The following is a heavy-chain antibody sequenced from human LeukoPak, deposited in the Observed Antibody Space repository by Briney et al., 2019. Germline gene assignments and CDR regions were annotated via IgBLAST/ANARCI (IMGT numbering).Heavy chain of an antibody. CDR2: RSIYNGNT. Sequence: GDSVKVSCKASGYDFINYGISWVRQAPGQGLEWMGWRSIYNGNTDYKLQGRVTMTTDTSTSTAYMELRSLRSDDTAVYYCARGGPFPSSSSSREYYLDYWGQGTLATVSS. CDR1: GYDFINYG. J-gene: IGHJ4*02. D-gene: IGHD6-6*01. V-gene: IGHV1-18*01. CDR3: ARGGPFPSSSSSREYYLDY.